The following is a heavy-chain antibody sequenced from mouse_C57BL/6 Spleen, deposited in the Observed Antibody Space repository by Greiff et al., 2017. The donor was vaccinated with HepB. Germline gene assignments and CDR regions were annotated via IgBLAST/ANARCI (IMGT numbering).Heavy chain of an antibody. CDR2: INPSSGYT. CDR1: GYTFTSYT. CDR3: ARVRVGNYGLDY. J-gene: IGHJ4*01. Sequence: QVHVKQSGAELARPGASVKMSCKASGYTFTSYTMHWVKQRPGQGLEWIGYINPSSGYTKYNQKFKDKATLTADKSSSTAYMQLSSLTSEDSAVYYCARVRVGNYGLDYWGQGTSVTVSS. V-gene: IGHV1-4*01. D-gene: IGHD2-1*01.